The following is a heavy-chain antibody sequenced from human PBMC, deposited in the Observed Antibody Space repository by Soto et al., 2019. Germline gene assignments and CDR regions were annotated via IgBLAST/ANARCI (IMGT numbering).Heavy chain of an antibody. Sequence: ASVKVSCKASGGTFSSYAISWVRQAPGQGLEWMGGIIPIFGTANYAQKFQERVTITRDMSTSTAYMELSSLRSEDTAFYYCAAFDPGPMGFDPWGQGTLVTVSS. J-gene: IGHJ5*02. CDR3: AAFDPGPMGFDP. D-gene: IGHD3-3*02. CDR1: GGTFSSYA. V-gene: IGHV1-69*05. CDR2: IIPIFGTA.